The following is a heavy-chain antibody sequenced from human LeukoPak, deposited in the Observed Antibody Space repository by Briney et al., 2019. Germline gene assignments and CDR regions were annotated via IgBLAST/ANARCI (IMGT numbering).Heavy chain of an antibody. CDR2: IYHTGST. J-gene: IGHJ6*03. D-gene: IGHD3-10*01. CDR1: GGSVSDYY. V-gene: IGHV4-59*02. CDR3: ARGYRRFGLYYYMDV. Sequence: SETLSLTCTISGGSVSDYYWSWIRQSPGKGLEWIGYIYHTGSTSYSPSLKSRVTISVDTSKNQFSLKLSSVTAADTAVYYCARGYRRFGLYYYMDVWGKGTTVTVSS.